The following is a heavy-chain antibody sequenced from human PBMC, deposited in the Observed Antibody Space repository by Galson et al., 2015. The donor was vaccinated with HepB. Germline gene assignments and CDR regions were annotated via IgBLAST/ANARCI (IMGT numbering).Heavy chain of an antibody. CDR2: ISATSSTI. V-gene: IGHV3-48*01. D-gene: IGHD3-3*01. CDR1: GFTFGSYN. CDR3: ARDGAAIFGVGSWFDP. J-gene: IGHJ5*02. Sequence: SLRLSCAASGFTFGSYNMNWVRQAPGKGRECISYISATSSTIFYADSVKGRFTVSRDSAKNSLYLEMNGLRAEDTAVYYCARDGAAIFGVGSWFDPWGQGTLVTVTS.